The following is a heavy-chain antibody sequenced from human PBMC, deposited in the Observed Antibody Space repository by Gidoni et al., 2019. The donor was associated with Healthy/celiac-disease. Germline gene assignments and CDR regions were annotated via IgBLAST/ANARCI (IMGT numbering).Heavy chain of an antibody. D-gene: IGHD6-19*01. J-gene: IGHJ5*02. CDR2: IYWNDDK. Sequence: QITLKESGPTLVKPTQTLTLTCTFSGFSLSTSGVGVGWIRQPPGKALEWLALIYWNDDKRYSPSLKSRLTITKDTSKNQVVLTMTNMDPVDTATYYCAHTYSSGWYDWFDPWGQGTLVTVSS. CDR3: AHTYSSGWYDWFDP. CDR1: GFSLSTSGVG. V-gene: IGHV2-5*01.